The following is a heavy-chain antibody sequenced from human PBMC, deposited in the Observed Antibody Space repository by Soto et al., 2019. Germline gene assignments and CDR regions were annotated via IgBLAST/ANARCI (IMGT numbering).Heavy chain of an antibody. CDR2: ISSNGGST. V-gene: IGHV3-64*01. CDR1: GFTFSSYA. Sequence: PGGSLRLSCAASGFTFSSYAMHWVRQAPGKGLEYVSAISSNGGSTYYANSVKGRFTISRDNSKNTLYLQMGSLRAEDMAVYYCARAYGDPLLGYYYYYMDVWGKGTTVTVSS. J-gene: IGHJ6*03. D-gene: IGHD4-17*01. CDR3: ARAYGDPLLGYYYYYMDV.